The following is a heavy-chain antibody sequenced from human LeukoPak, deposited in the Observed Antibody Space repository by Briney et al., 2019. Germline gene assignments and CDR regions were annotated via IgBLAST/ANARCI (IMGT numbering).Heavy chain of an antibody. D-gene: IGHD1-26*01. Sequence: SETLSLTCTVSGGSISSYYWGWIRQPPGKGLEGIGYIYYSGSTNYNPSLKSRVTISVDTSKNQFSLKLSSVTAADTAVYYCARGSPPTSDAFDIWGQGTMVTVSS. CDR2: IYYSGST. CDR3: ARGSPPTSDAFDI. V-gene: IGHV4-59*01. CDR1: GGSISSYY. J-gene: IGHJ3*02.